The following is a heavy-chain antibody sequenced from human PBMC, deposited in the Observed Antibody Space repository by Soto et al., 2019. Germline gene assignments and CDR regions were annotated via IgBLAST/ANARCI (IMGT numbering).Heavy chain of an antibody. V-gene: IGHV3-53*01. J-gene: IGHJ4*02. D-gene: IGHD6-19*01. CDR3: VQTTGWPGCDF. CDR1: GFAVSSKY. CDR2: IYGGGTT. Sequence: EVQLVESGGGLIQPGGSLRLSCAASGFAVSSKYMTWVRQAPGKGLEWVSVIYGGGTTYYADSVKGRFTISRDTSKNTLDLQMTSLRAEETAVYYCVQTTGWPGCDFWGQGTLVTVSS.